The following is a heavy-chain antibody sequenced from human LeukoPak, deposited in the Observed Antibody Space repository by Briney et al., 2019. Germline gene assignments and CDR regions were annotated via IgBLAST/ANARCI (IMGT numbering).Heavy chain of an antibody. Sequence: PGGSLRLSCAASGFTFSNYCMHLVRQAPGKGLGWVSRINSDGSSTTSADSVKGRFTISRDNAKNTLYLQMNSLRAEDTAVYYCAKGGATVIDYWGQGTLVTVSS. CDR2: INSDGSST. CDR3: AKGGATVIDY. CDR1: GFTFSNYC. J-gene: IGHJ4*02. V-gene: IGHV3-74*01. D-gene: IGHD4-17*01.